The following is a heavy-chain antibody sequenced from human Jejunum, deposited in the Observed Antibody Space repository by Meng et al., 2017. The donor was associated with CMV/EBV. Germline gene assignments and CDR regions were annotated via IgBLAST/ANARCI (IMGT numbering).Heavy chain of an antibody. J-gene: IGHJ4*02. CDR2: INPNSGGT. CDR3: ARGAGRYFSTGSHPFDL. Sequence: TFTNYYMNWLRQAPGQEPEWMGWINPNSGGTRYAQKFQGRVSMTRDTSITTDYMELSRLTSDDTAIYYCARGAGRYFSTGSHPFDLWGQGTLVTAPQ. D-gene: IGHD3-9*01. V-gene: IGHV1-2*02. CDR1: TFTNYY.